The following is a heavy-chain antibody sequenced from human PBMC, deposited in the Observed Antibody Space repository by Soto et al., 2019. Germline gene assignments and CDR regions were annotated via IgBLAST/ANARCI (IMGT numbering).Heavy chain of an antibody. J-gene: IGHJ6*03. Sequence: QVQLVQSGAEVKKPGSSVKVSCKASGGTFSSYTISWVRQAPGQGLEWMGRIIPILGIANYVQKFQGRVTITADKSTSTAYMELSSLRSEDTAVYYCARGVGYCSSTSCYGSYYYYYYMDVWGNGTTVTVSS. CDR3: ARGVGYCSSTSCYGSYYYYYYMDV. D-gene: IGHD2-2*01. V-gene: IGHV1-69*02. CDR2: IIPILGIA. CDR1: GGTFSSYT.